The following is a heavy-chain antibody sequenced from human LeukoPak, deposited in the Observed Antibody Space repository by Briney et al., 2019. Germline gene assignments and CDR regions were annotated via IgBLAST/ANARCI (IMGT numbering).Heavy chain of an antibody. D-gene: IGHD2-2*01. Sequence: GRSLRLSCAASGLTFSTYAIHWVRQAPGKGLEWVAVISTDGSNKDNADSVKGRFTISRDSSKNTLYLQMNSLRPEDTAVYYCARGGDCSSTSCYLPFDLWGQGTLVTVSS. J-gene: IGHJ4*02. CDR3: ARGGDCSSTSCYLPFDL. CDR2: ISTDGSNK. V-gene: IGHV3-30*04. CDR1: GLTFSTYA.